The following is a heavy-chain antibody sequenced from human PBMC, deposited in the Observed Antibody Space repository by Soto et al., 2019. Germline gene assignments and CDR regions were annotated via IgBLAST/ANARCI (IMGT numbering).Heavy chain of an antibody. CDR2: IYYSGST. D-gene: IGHD4-17*01. CDR3: ARAHDYGDHYYFDY. Sequence: PLETLSLTCTVSGGSISSYYWSWIRQPPGKGLEWIGYIYYSGSTNYNPSLKSRVTISVDTSKNQFSLKLSSVTAADTAVYYCARAHDYGDHYYFDYWGQGTLVTVSS. V-gene: IGHV4-59*01. CDR1: GGSISSYY. J-gene: IGHJ4*02.